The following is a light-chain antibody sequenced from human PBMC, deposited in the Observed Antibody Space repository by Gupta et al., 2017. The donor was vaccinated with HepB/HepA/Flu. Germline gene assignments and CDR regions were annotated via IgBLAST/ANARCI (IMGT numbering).Light chain of an antibody. Sequence: EIVMTQSPATLSVSPGERATLSCRASQSVSSYLAWYQQKPGQAPRLLIYGASTRATGIPARFSGSGSGTEFTLTISSRQSEDFAVYYCQQENNWPWTFGQGTXVEIK. CDR2: GAS. CDR1: QSVSSY. V-gene: IGKV3-15*01. J-gene: IGKJ1*01. CDR3: QQENNWPWT.